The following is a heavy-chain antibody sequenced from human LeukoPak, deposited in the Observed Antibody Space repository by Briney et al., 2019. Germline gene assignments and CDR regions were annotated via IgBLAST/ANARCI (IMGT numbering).Heavy chain of an antibody. CDR2: ISSSSNTI. J-gene: IGHJ4*02. D-gene: IGHD6-19*01. V-gene: IGHV3-48*02. CDR3: ARDSYSSGWLHYFDY. CDR1: GFSFSSYS. Sequence: TGGSLRLSCAASGFSFSSYSMHWVRQAPGKGLEWVSYISSSSNTIYYADSVKGRFTISRDNAKNSLYLQMNSLRDEDTAVYYCARDSYSSGWLHYFDYWGQGTLVTVSS.